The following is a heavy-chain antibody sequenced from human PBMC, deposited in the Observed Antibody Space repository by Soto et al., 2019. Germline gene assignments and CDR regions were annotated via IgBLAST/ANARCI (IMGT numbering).Heavy chain of an antibody. J-gene: IGHJ6*02. V-gene: IGHV3-33*01. D-gene: IGHD3-22*01. CDR3: ASQPPLSMRLDYYGMDV. Sequence: PGGSLRLSCAASGFTFSSYGMHWVRQAPGKGLEWVAVIWYDGSNKYYADSVKGRFTISRDNSKNTLYLQMNSLRAEDTAVYYCASQPPLSMRLDYYGMDVWGQGTTVTVSS. CDR2: IWYDGSNK. CDR1: GFTFSSYG.